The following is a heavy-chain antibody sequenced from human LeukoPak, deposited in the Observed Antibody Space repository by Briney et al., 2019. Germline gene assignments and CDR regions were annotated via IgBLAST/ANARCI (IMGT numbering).Heavy chain of an antibody. J-gene: IGHJ4*02. CDR2: ISYDGSNK. Sequence: GGSLRLSCAASGFTFSSYAMHWVRQAPGKGLEWVAVISYDGSNKNYADSVKGRFTVSRDNAKNSLYLELHSLRAEDTAVYYCARQYYDIWSGYYTADYYFDYWGQGTLVTVSS. V-gene: IGHV3-30-3*01. CDR1: GFTFSSYA. CDR3: ARQYYDIWSGYYTADYYFDY. D-gene: IGHD3-3*01.